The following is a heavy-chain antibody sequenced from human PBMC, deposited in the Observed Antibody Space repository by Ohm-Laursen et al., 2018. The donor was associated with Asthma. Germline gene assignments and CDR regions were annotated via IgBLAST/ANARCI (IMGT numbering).Heavy chain of an antibody. V-gene: IGHV3-21*01. CDR2: ISTASTFI. D-gene: IGHD1-26*01. CDR1: GYTFSRYS. CDR3: ARIGPEWELPGREYSLHH. Sequence: SLRLSCAASGYTFSRYSIHWVRQVPGKGLEWVASISTASTFIYYADSVRGRITTSRDNAKNSVYLQMNSLRAEDAALYYCARIGPEWELPGREYSLHHWGQGTQVTVSS. J-gene: IGHJ1*01.